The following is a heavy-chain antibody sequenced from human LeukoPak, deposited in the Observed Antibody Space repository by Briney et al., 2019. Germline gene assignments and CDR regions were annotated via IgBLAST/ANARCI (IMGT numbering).Heavy chain of an antibody. D-gene: IGHD3-3*01. Sequence: GGSLRLSCAASGFTFSSYGMHWVRQAPGKGLEWVASIRYDGSNKYYADSVKGRFTISRDNSKNTPYLQMNSLRAEDTAVYYCARGENYDFWSGYPRWGQGTLVTVSS. J-gene: IGHJ4*02. V-gene: IGHV3-30*02. CDR3: ARGENYDFWSGYPR. CDR1: GFTFSSYG. CDR2: IRYDGSNK.